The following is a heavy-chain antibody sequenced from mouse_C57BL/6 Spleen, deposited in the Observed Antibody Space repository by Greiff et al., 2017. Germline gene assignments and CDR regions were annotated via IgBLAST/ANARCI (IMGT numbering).Heavy chain of an antibody. CDR2: INPGSGGT. Sequence: QVQLQQSGAELVRPGTSVKVSCKASGYAFTNYLIEWVKQRPGQGLEWIGVINPGSGGTNYNEKFKGKATLTADKSSSTAYMQLSSLTSEDSAVYFCARKDLWFAYWGQGTLVTVSA. V-gene: IGHV1-54*01. CDR3: ARKDLWFAY. J-gene: IGHJ3*01. CDR1: GYAFTNYL.